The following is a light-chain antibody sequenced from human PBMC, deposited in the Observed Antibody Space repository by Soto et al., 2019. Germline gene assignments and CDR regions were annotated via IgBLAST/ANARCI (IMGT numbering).Light chain of an antibody. Sequence: QSVLTQPRSVSGSPGQSVTISCTETSSAVGGYNYVSWYQQHPGKAPKLMIYDVSKRPSGVPDRFSGSKSGNTASLTISGLQAEDEADYYCCSYAGSYTYVFGTGTKVTVL. CDR3: CSYAGSYTYV. CDR1: SSAVGGYNY. V-gene: IGLV2-11*01. CDR2: DVS. J-gene: IGLJ1*01.